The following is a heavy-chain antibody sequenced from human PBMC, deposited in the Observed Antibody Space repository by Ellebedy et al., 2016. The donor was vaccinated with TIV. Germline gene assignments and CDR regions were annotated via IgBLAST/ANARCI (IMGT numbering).Heavy chain of an antibody. V-gene: IGHV3-11*01. J-gene: IGHJ6*02. CDR3: GRAREPGYFAYYYYGMDV. D-gene: IGHD3-9*01. Sequence: PGGSLRLSCAGSGFTFGDYSMAWVRQAPGKGLEWVSYITNTGSTIYYADSGKGRFTVARDNFKNSLYLQMNNLSGEDAAVYYCGRAREPGYFAYYYYGMDVWGQGTTVTVSS. CDR1: GFTFGDYS. CDR2: ITNTGSTI.